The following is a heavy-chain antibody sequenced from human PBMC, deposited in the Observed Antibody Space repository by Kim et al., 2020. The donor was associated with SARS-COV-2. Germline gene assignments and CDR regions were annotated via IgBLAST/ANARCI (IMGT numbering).Heavy chain of an antibody. Sequence: SETLSLTCTVSGGSISSYYWSWIQQPPGKGLEWIGYIYYSGSTNYNPSLKSRVTISVDTTKNQFSLKLISVTAADTAVYYCARDYYYDSSGYVSFDGMDVWGQGTTVTVSS. D-gene: IGHD3-22*01. J-gene: IGHJ6*02. CDR1: GGSISSYY. CDR2: IYYSGST. V-gene: IGHV4-59*01. CDR3: ARDYYYDSSGYVSFDGMDV.